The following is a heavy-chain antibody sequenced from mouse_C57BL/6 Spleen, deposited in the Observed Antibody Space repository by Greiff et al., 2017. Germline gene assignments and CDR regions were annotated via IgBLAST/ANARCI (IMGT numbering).Heavy chain of an antibody. Sequence: VQLKQPGAELVRPGSSVKLSCKASGYTFTSYWMHWVKQRPIQGLEWIGNIDPSDSETHYNQKFKDKATLTVDKSSSTAYMQLSSLTSEDSAVYYCARWATSLMDYWGQGTSVTVSS. J-gene: IGHJ4*01. CDR2: IDPSDSET. CDR1: GYTFTSYW. CDR3: ARWATSLMDY. V-gene: IGHV1-52*01. D-gene: IGHD3-1*01.